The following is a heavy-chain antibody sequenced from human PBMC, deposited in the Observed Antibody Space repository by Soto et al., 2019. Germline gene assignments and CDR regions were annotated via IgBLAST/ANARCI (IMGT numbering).Heavy chain of an antibody. Sequence: GGSLRLSCAASGFTFSSYAMSWVRQDPGKGLEWVSGISGGGDTTYYADSVKGRFAISRDNSKNTLYLQMNSLRAEDTAVYYCTKGRTGSFWSSRNWFDPWGQGTLVTVSS. V-gene: IGHV3-23*01. CDR2: ISGGGDTT. D-gene: IGHD3-3*01. CDR3: TKGRTGSFWSSRNWFDP. J-gene: IGHJ5*02. CDR1: GFTFSSYA.